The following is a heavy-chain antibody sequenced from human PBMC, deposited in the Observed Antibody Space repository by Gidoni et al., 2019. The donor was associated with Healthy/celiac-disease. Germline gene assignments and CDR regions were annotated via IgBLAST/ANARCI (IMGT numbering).Heavy chain of an antibody. J-gene: IGHJ6*02. CDR2: MNPNSGNT. V-gene: IGHV1-8*01. Sequence: ATGQGLEWMGWMNPNSGNTGYAQKFQGRVTMTRNTSISTAYMELSSLRSEDTAVYYCARRVPLVGMDVWGQGTTVTVSS. CDR3: ARRVPLVGMDV. D-gene: IGHD6-6*01.